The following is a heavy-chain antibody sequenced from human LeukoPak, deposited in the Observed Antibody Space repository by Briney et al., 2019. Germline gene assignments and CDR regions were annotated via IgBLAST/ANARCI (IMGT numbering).Heavy chain of an antibody. V-gene: IGHV4-34*01. Sequence: SETLSLTCAVYGGSFSGYYWSWIRQPPGKGLEWIGEINHSGSTNYNPSLKSRVTISVDTSKNQFSLKLSSVTAADTAVYYCARHLTSYSSSWYPQFDYWGQGTLVTVSS. J-gene: IGHJ4*02. CDR2: INHSGST. D-gene: IGHD6-13*01. CDR3: ARHLTSYSSSWYPQFDY. CDR1: GGSFSGYY.